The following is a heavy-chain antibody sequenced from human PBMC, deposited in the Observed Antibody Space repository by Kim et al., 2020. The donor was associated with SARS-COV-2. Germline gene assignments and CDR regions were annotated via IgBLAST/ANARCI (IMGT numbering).Heavy chain of an antibody. CDR1: GYTFTGYY. J-gene: IGHJ4*02. V-gene: IGHV1-2*02. D-gene: IGHD5-18*01. CDR2: INPNSGGT. Sequence: ASVKVSCKASGYTFTGYYMHWVRQAPGQGLEWMGWINPNSGGTNYAQKFQGRVTMTRDTSISTAYMELSRLRSDDTAVYYCARDLGYSYGRGDGGFDYWGQGTLVTVSS. CDR3: ARDLGYSYGRGDGGFDY.